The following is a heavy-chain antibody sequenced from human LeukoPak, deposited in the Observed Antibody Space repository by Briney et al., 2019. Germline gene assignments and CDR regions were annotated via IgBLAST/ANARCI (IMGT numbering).Heavy chain of an antibody. D-gene: IGHD2-2*03. J-gene: IGHJ4*02. CDR1: GGSISSGDYY. CDR2: INYSGST. Sequence: PSETLSLTCTVSGGSISSGDYYWSWIRQPPGKGLEWIGYINYSGSTYYNPSLKSRVTISVDTSKNQFSLKLSSVTAADTAVYYCASGYCSSTSCPDTLIDYWGQGTLVTVSS. V-gene: IGHV4-30-4*01. CDR3: ASGYCSSTSCPDTLIDY.